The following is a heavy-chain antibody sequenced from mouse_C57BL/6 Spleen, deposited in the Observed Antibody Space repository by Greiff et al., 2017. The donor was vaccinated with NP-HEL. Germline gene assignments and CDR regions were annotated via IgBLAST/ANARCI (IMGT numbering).Heavy chain of an antibody. D-gene: IGHD1-1*01. CDR1: GFTFSDYG. J-gene: IGHJ4*01. CDR3: ARDGSSYLYYAMDY. CDR2: ISSGGSTT. V-gene: IGHV5-17*01. Sequence: EVQVVESGGGLVQPGGSLKLSCAASGFTFSDYGMHWVRQAPEKGLEWVAYISSGGSTTYYPDTVKGRFPISRDNAKNTLFLQMTSLRSEDTAMYYCARDGSSYLYYAMDYWGQGTSVTVSS.